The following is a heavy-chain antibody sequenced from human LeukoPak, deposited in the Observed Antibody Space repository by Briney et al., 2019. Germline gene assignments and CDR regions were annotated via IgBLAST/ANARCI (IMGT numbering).Heavy chain of an antibody. V-gene: IGHV3-66*02. Sequence: GGSLRLSCAASGFTVSGNYMSWVRQAPGKGLEWVSVIYSGGSTYYADSVKGRFTISRDNSKNTLYLQMNSLRAEDTAVYYCARQDYYDSSGGFDPWGQGTLVTVSS. J-gene: IGHJ5*02. CDR3: ARQDYYDSSGGFDP. CDR1: GFTVSGNY. D-gene: IGHD3-22*01. CDR2: IYSGGST.